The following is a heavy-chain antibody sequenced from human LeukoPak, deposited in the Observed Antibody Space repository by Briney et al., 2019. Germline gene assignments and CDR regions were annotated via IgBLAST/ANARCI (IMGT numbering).Heavy chain of an antibody. CDR2: ISYDGSNK. D-gene: IGHD4-17*01. J-gene: IGHJ5*02. Sequence: GGSLRLSCAASGFTFSSYAMHWVRQAPGKGLEWVAVISYDGSNKYYADSVKGRFTISRDNAKNSLYLQMNSLRAEDTAVYYCARGPDLPSATVVTRWFDPWGQGTLVTVSS. CDR3: ARGPDLPSATVVTRWFDP. CDR1: GFTFSSYA. V-gene: IGHV3-30-3*01.